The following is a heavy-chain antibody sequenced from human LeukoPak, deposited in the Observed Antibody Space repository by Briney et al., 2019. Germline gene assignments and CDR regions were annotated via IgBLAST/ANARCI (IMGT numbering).Heavy chain of an antibody. CDR2: IKQDGSEK. CDR1: GFTFSDYG. D-gene: IGHD4-11*01. Sequence: GGFLRLSCAAAGFTFSDYGMNWVRQAPGKGLEWVANIKQDGSEKHYVDFVKGRFTISRDNAKNSLYLQMSSLRAEDTAVYYCTRVEETATTAAIIRKYSYYYYYMDVWGKGNTVTVSS. CDR3: TRVEETATTAAIIRKYSYYYYYMDV. V-gene: IGHV3-7*01. J-gene: IGHJ6*03.